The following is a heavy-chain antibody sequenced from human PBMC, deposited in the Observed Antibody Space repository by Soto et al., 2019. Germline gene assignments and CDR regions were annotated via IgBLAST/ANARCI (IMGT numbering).Heavy chain of an antibody. J-gene: IGHJ4*02. D-gene: IGHD2-21*02. CDR3: ARGGHIAVVTASFDY. CDR2: IHPSGGGT. CDR1: GYTFNTYY. V-gene: IGHV1-46*02. Sequence: QVQLVQSGAEVKKPGASVKVSCKPSGYTFNTYYLHWVRQAPGQALEWMGVIHPSGGGTTYAQKFLGRVTVTRDTPTSTVFRELSSLRSDDTAVYYCARGGHIAVVTASFDYWGQGTLVTVSS.